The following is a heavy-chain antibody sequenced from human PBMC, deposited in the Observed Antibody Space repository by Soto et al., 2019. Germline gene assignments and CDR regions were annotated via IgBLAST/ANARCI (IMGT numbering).Heavy chain of an antibody. CDR3: ARGDDFWSGYPPPYFDY. V-gene: IGHV1-46*01. CDR1: GYTFTSYY. Sequence: ASVKVSCKASGYTFTSYYMHWVRQAPGQGLEWMGIINPSGGSTSYAQKFQGRVTMTRDTSTSTVYMELSSLRSEDTAVYYCARGDDFWSGYPPPYFDYWGQGTLVTVSS. CDR2: INPSGGST. D-gene: IGHD3-3*01. J-gene: IGHJ4*02.